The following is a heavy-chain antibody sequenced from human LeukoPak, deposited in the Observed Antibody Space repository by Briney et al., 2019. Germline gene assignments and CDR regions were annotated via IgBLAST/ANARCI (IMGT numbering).Heavy chain of an antibody. J-gene: IGHJ4*02. CDR1: GYTFTSYD. V-gene: IGHV1-8*01. CDR2: MNPNSGNT. D-gene: IGHD4-23*01. Sequence: ASVKVSCKASGYTFTSYDINWVRQATGQGLEWMGRMNPNSGNTGYAQKFQGRVTMTRNTSISTAYMDLSTLTSEDTAGYYCARGGGGGNRALDYWGQETLVTVSS. CDR3: ARGGGGGNRALDY.